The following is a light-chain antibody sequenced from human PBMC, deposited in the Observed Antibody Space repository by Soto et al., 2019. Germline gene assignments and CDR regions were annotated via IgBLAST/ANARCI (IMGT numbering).Light chain of an antibody. J-gene: IGLJ2*01. Sequence: QSVLTQPPSVSGAPGQSVTISCTGSSSNIGAASNVYWYQQLPGAAPKLLFYDNNSRPSGVPDRFSGSKSGTSASLAITGLQAEEEADYYCQSYDFSLTAVVFGGGTKLT. CDR3: QSYDFSLTAVV. CDR1: SSNIGAASN. V-gene: IGLV1-40*01. CDR2: DNN.